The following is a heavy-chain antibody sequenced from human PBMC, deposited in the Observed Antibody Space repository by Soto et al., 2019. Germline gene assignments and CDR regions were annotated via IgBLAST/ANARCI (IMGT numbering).Heavy chain of an antibody. Sequence: PSETLSLTCSVSGGSVSSNIYYWTWIRQHPGKGPEWIGHIYYSESTYYNPSLKSRVTISLDMSKNQFSLKLTSVSAADTAVYYCARGYDYDSGGYLLDYWGQGTLVTVSS. V-gene: IGHV4-31*03. CDR2: IYYSEST. CDR1: GGSVSSNIYY. J-gene: IGHJ4*02. CDR3: ARGYDYDSGGYLLDY. D-gene: IGHD3-22*01.